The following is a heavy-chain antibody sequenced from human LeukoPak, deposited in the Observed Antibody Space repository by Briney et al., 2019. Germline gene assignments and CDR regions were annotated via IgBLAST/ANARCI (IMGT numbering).Heavy chain of an antibody. CDR3: ARSNYGGNFDY. CDR2: IYTSGST. D-gene: IGHD4-23*01. J-gene: IGHJ4*02. Sequence: SETLSLTCTVSGGSISSGSYYWSWIRQPAGKGLEWIGRIYTSGSTNYNPSLKSRVTISVDTSKNQFSLRLSSVTAADTAVYYCARSNYGGNFDYWGQGTLVTASS. CDR1: GGSISSGSYY. V-gene: IGHV4-61*02.